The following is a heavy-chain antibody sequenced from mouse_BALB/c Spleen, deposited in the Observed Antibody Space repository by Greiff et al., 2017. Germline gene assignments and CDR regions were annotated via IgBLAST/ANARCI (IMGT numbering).Heavy chain of an antibody. J-gene: IGHJ4*01. V-gene: IGHV1S81*02. CDR3: ARLLRLTWAMDY. D-gene: IGHD1-2*01. Sequence: QVQLQQPGAELVKPGASVKLSCKASGYTFTSYWMHWVKQRPGQGLEWIGEINPSNGRTNYNEKFQSKATLTVDKSSSTAYMQLSSLTSEDSAVYYCARLLRLTWAMDYWGQGTSVTVSS. CDR1: GYTFTSYW. CDR2: INPSNGRT.